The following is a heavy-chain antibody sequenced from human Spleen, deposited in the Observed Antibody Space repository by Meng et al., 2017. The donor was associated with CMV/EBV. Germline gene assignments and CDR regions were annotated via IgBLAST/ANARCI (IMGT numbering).Heavy chain of an antibody. D-gene: IGHD3-22*01. CDR2: ISGGSSYI. V-gene: IGHV3-21*01. J-gene: IGHJ4*02. CDR3: VTISPLGYDST. CDR1: GSSFSSYS. Sequence: GESLKISCAASGSSFSSYSMNWVRQAPGRGLEWVASISGGSSYIFYADSVKGRFTISRDNDKNSLYLQMNDLRAEDTAMYYCVTISPLGYDSTWGQGRLVTVSS.